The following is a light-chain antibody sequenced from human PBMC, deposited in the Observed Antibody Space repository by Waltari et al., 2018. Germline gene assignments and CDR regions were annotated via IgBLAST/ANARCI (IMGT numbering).Light chain of an antibody. CDR3: KSHAGSNIWV. V-gene: IGLV2-8*01. CDR1: SSDVGAYAY. CDR2: EVT. J-gene: IGLJ3*02. Sequence: QSALTQPPSASGSPGQSVTISCTGTSSDVGAYAYVSWYQHHPGKAPKLIIYEVTKRPSGVPDRFSGSKSDNTASLTVSGLQGEDEADYYCKSHAGSNIWVFGGGTKLTVL.